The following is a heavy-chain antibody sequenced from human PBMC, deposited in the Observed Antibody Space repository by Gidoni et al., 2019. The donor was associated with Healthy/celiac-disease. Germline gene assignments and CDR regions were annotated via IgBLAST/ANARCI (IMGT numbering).Heavy chain of an antibody. D-gene: IGHD6-13*01. CDR1: GFTFSSYA. CDR3: ARDREQQLVRGKYYYYYGMDV. V-gene: IGHV3-30-3*01. Sequence: QVQLVESGGGVVQPGRSLRLSCAASGFTFSSYAMHWVRQAPGKGLEWVAVISYDGSNKYYADSVKGRFTISRDNSKNTLYLQMNSLRAEDTAVYYCARDREQQLVRGKYYYYYGMDVWGQGTTVTVSS. J-gene: IGHJ6*02. CDR2: ISYDGSNK.